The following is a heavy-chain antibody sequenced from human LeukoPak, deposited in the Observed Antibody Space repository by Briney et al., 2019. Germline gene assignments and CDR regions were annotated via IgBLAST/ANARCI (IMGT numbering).Heavy chain of an antibody. CDR3: ARQSITIFGVVLQEYYFDY. V-gene: IGHV4-59*08. J-gene: IGHJ4*02. Sequence: SETLSLTCTVSGGSISSYYWSWIRQPPGKGLEWIGYIYYSGSTNYNPSLKSRVTISVDTSKNQFSLKLSSVTAVDTAVYYCARQSITIFGVVLQEYYFDYWGQGTLVTVSS. D-gene: IGHD3-3*01. CDR2: IYYSGST. CDR1: GGSISSYY.